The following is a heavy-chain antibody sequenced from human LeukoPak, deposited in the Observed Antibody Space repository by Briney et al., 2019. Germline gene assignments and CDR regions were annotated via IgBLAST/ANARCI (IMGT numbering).Heavy chain of an antibody. V-gene: IGHV4-38-2*02. J-gene: IGHJ5*02. CDR2: IYHSGST. Sequence: SETLSLTCTVSGYSISSGYYWGWIRQPPGKGLEWIGSIYHSGSTYYNPSLKSRVTISVDTSKNQFSLKLSSVTAADTAVYYCARVRATVSSWGQGTLVTVSS. CDR1: GYSISSGYY. D-gene: IGHD5-18*01. CDR3: ARVRATVSS.